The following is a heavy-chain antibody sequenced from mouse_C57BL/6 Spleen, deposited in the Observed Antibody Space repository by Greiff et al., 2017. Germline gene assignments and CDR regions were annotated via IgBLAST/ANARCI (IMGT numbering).Heavy chain of an antibody. CDR1: GFNIKDDY. V-gene: IGHV14-4*01. CDR3: TRSNYGY. CDR2: IDPENGDT. Sequence: VHVKQSGAELVRPGASVKLSCTASGFNIKDDYMHWVKQRPEQGLEWIGWIDPENGDTEYASKFQGKATITADTSSNTAYLQLSSLTSEDTAVYYCTRSNYGYWGQGTTLTVSS. J-gene: IGHJ2*01. D-gene: IGHD2-5*01.